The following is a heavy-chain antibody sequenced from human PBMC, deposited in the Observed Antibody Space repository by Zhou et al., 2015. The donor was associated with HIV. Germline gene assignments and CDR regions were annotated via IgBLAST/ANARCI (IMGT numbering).Heavy chain of an antibody. D-gene: IGHD2-15*01. V-gene: IGHV1-58*01. CDR1: GFTFTSSA. CDR2: IVVGSGNT. J-gene: IGHJ6*03. CDR3: AADLRYCSGGSCYSYYYYYMDV. Sequence: QMQLVQSGPEVKKPGTSVKVSCKASGFTFTSSAVQWVRQARGQRLEWIGWIVVGSGNTNYAQKFQERVTITRDMSTSTAYMELSSLRSEDTAVYYCAADLRYCSGGSCYSYYYYYMDVWGKGTTVTVSS.